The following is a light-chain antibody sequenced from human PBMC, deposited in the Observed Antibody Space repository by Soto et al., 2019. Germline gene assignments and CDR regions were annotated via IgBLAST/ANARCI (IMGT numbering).Light chain of an antibody. CDR3: QQYGSSPWA. CDR2: GAS. V-gene: IGKV3-20*01. J-gene: IGKJ1*01. CDR1: QSVSSNY. Sequence: IVLTQSPGTLSLSPGERATLSCRASQSVSSNYLAWYQQKPGQAPRLLIYGASSRATAIPDRFSGSGSGTDFTLTISGLEPEDFAVYYCQQYGSSPWAFGQGTKVEIK.